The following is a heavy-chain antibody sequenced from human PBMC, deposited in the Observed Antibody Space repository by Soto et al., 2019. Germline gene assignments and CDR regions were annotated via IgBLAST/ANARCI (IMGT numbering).Heavy chain of an antibody. CDR3: ASAARIGY. CDR2: ISYDGSNK. CDR1: GFTFSSYG. J-gene: IGHJ4*02. Sequence: TGGSLRLSCAASGFTFSSYGMHWVRQAPGKGLEWVAVISYDGSNKYYADSVKGRFTISRDNSKNTLYLQMNSLRAEDTAVYYCASAARIGYWGQGTLVTVSS. D-gene: IGHD6-6*01. V-gene: IGHV3-30*03.